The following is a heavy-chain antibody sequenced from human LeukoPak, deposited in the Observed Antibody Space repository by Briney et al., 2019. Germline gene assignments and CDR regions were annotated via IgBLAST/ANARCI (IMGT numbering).Heavy chain of an antibody. CDR2: IYYSGST. D-gene: IGHD3-22*01. J-gene: IGHJ4*02. CDR1: GGSLSSYY. Sequence: SEALPLTCTVSGGSLSSYYWIWILQHPGKGLEGIGYIYYSGSTNYNPSPKSRVTISVDTSKNQFSLKLSSVTAADTAVYYCARHPGSSGYYFFFDYWGQGTLVTVSS. V-gene: IGHV4-59*08. CDR3: ARHPGSSGYYFFFDY.